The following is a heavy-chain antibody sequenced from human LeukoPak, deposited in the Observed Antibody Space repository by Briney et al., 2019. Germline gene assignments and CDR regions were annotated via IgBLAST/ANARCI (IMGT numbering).Heavy chain of an antibody. CDR2: ISGSGGST. CDR3: AKTSRGNPRYCSGGSCYYFDY. Sequence: GGSLRLSCAASGFTFSSYAMSWVRQAPGKGLEWVSAISGSGGSTYYADSVKGRFTISRDNSKNSLYLQMNSLRAEDTAVCYCAKTSRGNPRYCSGGSCYYFDYWGQGTLVTVSS. J-gene: IGHJ4*02. D-gene: IGHD2-15*01. V-gene: IGHV3-23*01. CDR1: GFTFSSYA.